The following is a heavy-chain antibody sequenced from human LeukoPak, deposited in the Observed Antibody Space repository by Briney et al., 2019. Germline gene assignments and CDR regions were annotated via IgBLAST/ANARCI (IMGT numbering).Heavy chain of an antibody. Sequence: PSETLSLTCTVSGGSISSYYWSWLRQPPGKGLEWIGYIYYSGSTNYNPSLKSRVTISVDTSKNQSSLKLSSVTAADTAVYYCAREGGGNAFDYWGQGTLVTVSS. CDR2: IYYSGST. CDR3: AREGGGNAFDY. CDR1: GGSISSYY. J-gene: IGHJ4*02. V-gene: IGHV4-59*01. D-gene: IGHD4-23*01.